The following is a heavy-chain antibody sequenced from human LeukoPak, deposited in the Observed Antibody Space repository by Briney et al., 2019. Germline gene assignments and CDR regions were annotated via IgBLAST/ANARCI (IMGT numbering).Heavy chain of an antibody. D-gene: IGHD6-19*01. CDR3: ARVPVSYSSGPFDY. Sequence: ASVKVSCKASGYTFTDYYIHWVRQAPGQGLEWMGWINPNSGGTKYAQKFQGRVTMTRDTSSSTAYMELSSLRSDDTAVYYCARVPVSYSSGPFDYWGQGTLVTVSS. CDR1: GYTFTDYY. J-gene: IGHJ4*02. V-gene: IGHV1-2*02. CDR2: INPNSGGT.